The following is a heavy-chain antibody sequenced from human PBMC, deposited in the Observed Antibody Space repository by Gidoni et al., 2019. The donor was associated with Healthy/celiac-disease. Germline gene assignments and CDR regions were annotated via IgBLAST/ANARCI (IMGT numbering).Heavy chain of an antibody. J-gene: IGHJ5*02. CDR3: ARGHSSSWYWFDHSRNNWFDP. Sequence: QVQLQQWGAGLLKPSETLSLTCAVYGGSFSGYYWSWIRQPPGKGLEWIGEINHSGSTNYNPSLKSRVTISVDTSKNQFSLKLSSVTAADTAVYYCARGHSSSWYWFDHSRNNWFDPWGQGTLVTVSS. CDR1: GGSFSGYY. V-gene: IGHV4-34*01. D-gene: IGHD6-13*01. CDR2: INHSGST.